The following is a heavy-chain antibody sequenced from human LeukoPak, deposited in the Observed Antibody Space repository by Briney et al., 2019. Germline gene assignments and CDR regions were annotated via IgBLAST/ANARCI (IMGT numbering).Heavy chain of an antibody. J-gene: IGHJ4*02. CDR2: ISAYNGNT. Sequence: ASVKVSCKASGYTFTNYGISWVRQAPGQGLEWMGWISAYNGNTNYAQKLQGRVTMTTDTSTSTAYMELRSLRSDDTAVYYCARGIRDYYDSSGYHYWGQGTLVTVSS. D-gene: IGHD3-22*01. CDR1: GYTFTNYG. CDR3: ARGIRDYYDSSGYHY. V-gene: IGHV1-18*01.